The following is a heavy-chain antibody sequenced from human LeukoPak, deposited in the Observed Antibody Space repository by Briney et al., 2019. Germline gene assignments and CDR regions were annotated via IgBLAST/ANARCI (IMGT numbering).Heavy chain of an antibody. CDR2: INHSGST. CDR1: GGSFSGYY. V-gene: IGHV4-34*01. J-gene: IGHJ4*02. Sequence: PSETLSLTCAVYGGSFSGYYWSWIRQPPGKGLEWIGEINHSGSTNYNPSLKSRVTISVDTSKNQFSLKLSSVTAADTAVYYCARALAAAGRGFDYWGQGTLVTVSS. D-gene: IGHD6-13*01. CDR3: ARALAAAGRGFDY.